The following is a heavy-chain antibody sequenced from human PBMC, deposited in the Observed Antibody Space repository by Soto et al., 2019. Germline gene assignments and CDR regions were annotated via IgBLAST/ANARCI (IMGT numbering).Heavy chain of an antibody. CDR3: ARHGFGRLHGLVGG. D-gene: IGHD3-10*01. Sequence: QVQLQESGPGLVKPSETLSLTCTVSGGSITNYYCSWFRQPPGKGLEWIGYIQYNGYSAYNLSLKRRVTMSMETSKTPFSPMLGSGAAKDTAVYFCARHGFGRLHGLVGGWGQGTTVIGPS. CDR1: GGSITNYY. V-gene: IGHV4-59*08. CDR2: IQYNGYS. J-gene: IGHJ6*01.